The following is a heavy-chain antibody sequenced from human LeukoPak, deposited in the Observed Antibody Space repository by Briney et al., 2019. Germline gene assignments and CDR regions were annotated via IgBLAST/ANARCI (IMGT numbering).Heavy chain of an antibody. CDR2: IYYSGRT. J-gene: IGHJ1*01. V-gene: IGHV4-39*01. Sequence: PSETLSLTCTVSGDSIRSSSYYWDWIRQPLGKGLEWIGTIYYSGRTYYNPSLKSRVTISIDTSKNQFFLKLTSVTAADTAVYYCARRRYYDSSGYLDWGQGTLLTVSS. CDR1: GDSIRSSSYY. CDR3: ARRRYYDSSGYLD. D-gene: IGHD3-22*01.